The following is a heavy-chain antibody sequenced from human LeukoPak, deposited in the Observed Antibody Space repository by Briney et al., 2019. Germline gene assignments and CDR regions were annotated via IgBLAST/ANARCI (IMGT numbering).Heavy chain of an antibody. CDR3: ARGGELRFLEWLLPFDY. CDR2: VKEDGSEK. J-gene: IGHJ4*02. CDR1: GFSFSSYW. V-gene: IGHV3-7*01. D-gene: IGHD3-3*01. Sequence: GGSLRLSCAASGFSFSSYWMSWVRQAPGKGLEWVANVKEDGSEKYYVDSVKGRFTISRDNSKNTLYLQMNSLRAEDTAVYYCARGGELRFLEWLLPFDYWGQGTLVTVSS.